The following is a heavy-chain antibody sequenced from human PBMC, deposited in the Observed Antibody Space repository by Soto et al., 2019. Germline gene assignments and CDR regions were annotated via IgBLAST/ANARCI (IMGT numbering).Heavy chain of an antibody. CDR3: TTGSDEGY. CDR2: IKTNAEAETT. J-gene: IGHJ4*02. V-gene: IGHV3-15*07. D-gene: IGHD1-26*01. CDR1: GFSFTNAW. Sequence: EVQLVESGGGLVKPGGSLRLSCAASGFSFTNAWMNWVRQAPGKGLEWVGRIKTNAEAETTDYSTPVKGRFTISRDDSKNTLYLHLNSLRIEDTAVYYCTTGSDEGYWGQGALVTVSS.